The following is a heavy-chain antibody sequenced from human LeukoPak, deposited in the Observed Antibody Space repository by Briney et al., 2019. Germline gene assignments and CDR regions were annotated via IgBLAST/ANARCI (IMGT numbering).Heavy chain of an antibody. D-gene: IGHD3-16*02. CDR2: MKQDGSEK. Sequence: PGGSLRLSCAASGFTFSSYWMSWVRQAPGKGLEWVANMKQDGSEKYYVDSVKGRFTISRDNAKNSLYLQMNSLRAEDTAVYYCSSDSTFGGVIAYWGQGTLVTVSS. CDR3: SSDSTFGGVIAY. V-gene: IGHV3-7*01. CDR1: GFTFSSYW. J-gene: IGHJ4*02.